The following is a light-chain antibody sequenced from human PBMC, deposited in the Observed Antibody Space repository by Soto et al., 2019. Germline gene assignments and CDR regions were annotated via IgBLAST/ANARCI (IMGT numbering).Light chain of an antibody. J-gene: IGKJ5*01. CDR2: DSS. V-gene: IGKV1-33*01. Sequence: DIQMTQSPSSLSASVGDSVSITCQASQDITNYLNWYQQKPGKAPELLIHDSSNLETGVPSRFSGSGSGTYFSFTISSLQPEDIATYYCQQYDTLPLTFGQGTRLEIK. CDR3: QQYDTLPLT. CDR1: QDITNY.